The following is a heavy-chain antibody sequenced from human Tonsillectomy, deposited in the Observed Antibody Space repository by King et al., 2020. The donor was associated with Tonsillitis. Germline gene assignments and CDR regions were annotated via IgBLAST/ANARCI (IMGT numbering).Heavy chain of an antibody. Sequence: VQLVESGAEVKKPGASMKVSCKASGYTFTGYYLHAVRQAPGQGLEWMGWINPHSGVTNYAQKFQGRVTMTRDTSISTAYMELSRLRSDDTALYYCARGPERSAVAPAAYYFDYWGQGTLVTVSS. CDR1: GYTFTGYY. V-gene: IGHV1-2*02. CDR2: INPHSGVT. D-gene: IGHD2-2*01. CDR3: ARGPERSAVAPAAYYFDY. J-gene: IGHJ4*02.